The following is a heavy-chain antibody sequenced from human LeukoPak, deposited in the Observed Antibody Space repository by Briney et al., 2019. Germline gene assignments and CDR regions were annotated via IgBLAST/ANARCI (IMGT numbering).Heavy chain of an antibody. CDR2: IYSGGST. CDR1: GFTVSSNY. V-gene: IGHV3-66*01. J-gene: IGHJ4*02. D-gene: IGHD5-12*01. Sequence: GGSLRLSCAASGFTVSSNYMSWVRQAPGKGLEWVSVIYSGGSTYYADSVKGRFTISRDNSKNTLYLQMNSPRAEDTAVYYCARETGNEYSGYDYWGQGTLVTVSS. CDR3: ARETGNEYSGYDY.